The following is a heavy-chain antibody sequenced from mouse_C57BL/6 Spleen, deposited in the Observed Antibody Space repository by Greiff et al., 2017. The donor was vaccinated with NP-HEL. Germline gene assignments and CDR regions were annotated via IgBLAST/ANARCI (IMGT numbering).Heavy chain of an antibody. CDR2: IYPGDGDT. J-gene: IGHJ2*01. D-gene: IGHD1-1*01. CDR1: GYAFSSSG. V-gene: IGHV1-82*01. CDR3: ATDYGSTLDY. Sequence: VKLQQSGPELVKPGASVKISCKASGYAFSSSGLNWVKQRPGKGLEWIGRIYPGDGDTKYNGKFKGKATLTADKSSSTAYMQLSSLTSADSAVYFCATDYGSTLDYWGQGTTLTVSS.